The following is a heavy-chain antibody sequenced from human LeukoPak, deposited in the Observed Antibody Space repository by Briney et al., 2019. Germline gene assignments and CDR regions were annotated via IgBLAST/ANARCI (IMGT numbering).Heavy chain of an antibody. V-gene: IGHV4-39*07. CDR2: IYYSGST. D-gene: IGHD3-3*01. CDR3: ASPPFPYDFWSGLTYYYYYYMDV. Sequence: SETLSLTCTVSGGSISSSSYYWGWIRQPPGKGLEWIGSIYYSGSTYYNPSLKSRVTISVDTSKNQFSLKLSSVTAADTAVYYCASPPFPYDFWSGLTYYYYYYMDVWGKGTTVTVSS. J-gene: IGHJ6*03. CDR1: GGSISSSSYY.